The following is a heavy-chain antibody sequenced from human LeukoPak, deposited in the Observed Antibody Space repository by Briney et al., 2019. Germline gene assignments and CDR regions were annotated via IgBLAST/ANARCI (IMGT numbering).Heavy chain of an antibody. CDR3: ARDPLGEFYYDSSGYDY. J-gene: IGHJ4*02. D-gene: IGHD3-22*01. CDR2: ISYDGSNK. CDR1: GFTFSSYA. Sequence: GRSLRLSCAASGFTFSSYAMHWVRQAPGKGLEWVAVISYDGSNKYYADSVKGRFTISRDNSKNTLYLQMNRLRAEDTAVYYCARDPLGEFYYDSSGYDYWGQGTLVTVSS. V-gene: IGHV3-30-3*01.